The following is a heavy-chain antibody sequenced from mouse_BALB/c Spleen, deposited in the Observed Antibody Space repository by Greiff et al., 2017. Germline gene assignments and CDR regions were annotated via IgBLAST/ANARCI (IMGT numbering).Heavy chain of an antibody. CDR3: ARFHYYGYY. D-gene: IGHD1-2*01. V-gene: IGHV14-3*02. CDR2: IDPANGNT. J-gene: IGHJ2*01. Sequence: EVKLMESGAELVKPGASVKLSCTASGFNIKDTYMHWVKQRPEQGLEWIGRIDPANGNTKYDPKFQGKATITADTSSNTAYLQLSSLTSEDTAVYYCARFHYYGYYWGQGTTLTVSS. CDR1: GFNIKDTY.